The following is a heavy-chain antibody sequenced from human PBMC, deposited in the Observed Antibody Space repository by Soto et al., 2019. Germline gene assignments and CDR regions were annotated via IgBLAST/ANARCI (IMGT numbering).Heavy chain of an antibody. CDR1: GGTFSSYA. Sequence: ASVKVSCKASGGTFSSYAISWVRQAPGQGLEWMGGIIPIFGTANYAQKFQGRVTITADESTSTAYMELSSLRSEDTAVYYCARFVWGTMKYYFDYWGQGTLVTVSS. CDR3: ARFVWGTMKYYFDY. V-gene: IGHV1-69*13. J-gene: IGHJ4*02. CDR2: IIPIFGTA. D-gene: IGHD3-16*01.